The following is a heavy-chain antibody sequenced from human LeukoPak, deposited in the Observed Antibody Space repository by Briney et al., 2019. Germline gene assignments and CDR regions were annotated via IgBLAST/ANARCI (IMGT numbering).Heavy chain of an antibody. CDR3: ARNSPDGSGSYLLNAFDI. CDR1: GGSMSSYY. CDR2: IYSSGDT. D-gene: IGHD3-10*01. Sequence: SETLSLTCTVSGGSMSSYYWSWIRQPPGKGLEWIGYIYSSGDTNYNPSLKSRVSISVDTSKNQFSLKLSSVTAADTAVYYCARNSPDGSGSYLLNAFDIWGQGTMVTVSS. J-gene: IGHJ3*02. V-gene: IGHV4-59*01.